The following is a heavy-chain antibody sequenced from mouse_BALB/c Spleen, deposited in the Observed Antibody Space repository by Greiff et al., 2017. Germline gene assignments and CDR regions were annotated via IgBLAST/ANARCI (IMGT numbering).Heavy chain of an antibody. V-gene: IGHV1-18*01. CDR1: GYTFTDYN. CDR2: INPNNGGT. D-gene: IGHD2-3*01. CDR3: ARSGWLPALDY. Sequence: EVQRVESGPELVKPGASVKIPCKASGYTFTDYNMDWVKQSHGKSLEWIGDINPNNGGTIYNQKFKGKATLTVDKSSSTAYMELRSLTSEDTADYYRARSGWLPALDYWGQGTSVTVSS. J-gene: IGHJ4*01.